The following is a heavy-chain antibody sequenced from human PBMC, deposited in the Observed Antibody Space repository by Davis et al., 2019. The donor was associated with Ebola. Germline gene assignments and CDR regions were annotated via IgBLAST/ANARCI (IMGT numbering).Heavy chain of an antibody. CDR3: ARVSSDYGMDV. J-gene: IGHJ6*04. CDR2: FSSSGSAI. CDR1: GFTFSYYY. D-gene: IGHD2-15*01. V-gene: IGHV3-11*01. Sequence: GGSLRLSCAASGFTFSYYYMSWIRQAPGKGLEWLSYFSSSGSAIYYADSVKGRFTISRDNAKNSLYLQMTSLRAEDTAVYYCARVSSDYGMDVWGKGTTVTVSS.